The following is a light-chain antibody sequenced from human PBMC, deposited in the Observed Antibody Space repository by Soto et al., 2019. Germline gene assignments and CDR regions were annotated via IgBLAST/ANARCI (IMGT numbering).Light chain of an antibody. Sequence: QSALTQPRSVSGSPGQSVTISCTGTSSDVCDYNYVSWYQQHPGKAPKVMIYDVSKRPSGVPDRFSGSKSGNTASLTISGLQAEDEADYYCCLYAGSYTFYVFGTGTKLTVL. CDR1: SSDVCDYNY. V-gene: IGLV2-11*01. J-gene: IGLJ1*01. CDR3: CLYAGSYTFYV. CDR2: DVS.